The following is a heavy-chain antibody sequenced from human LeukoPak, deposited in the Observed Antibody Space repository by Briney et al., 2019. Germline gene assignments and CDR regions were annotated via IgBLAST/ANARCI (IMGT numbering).Heavy chain of an antibody. Sequence: GGSLRLSCAASGFTFSSYAMSWVRQAPGKGLEWVSAFSGSGGSTYYADSVKGRFTISRDNSKNTLYLQMNSLRAEDTAIYFCEKSPNYSFDFWGQGTLVTVSS. D-gene: IGHD2-21*01. V-gene: IGHV3-23*01. CDR1: GFTFSSYA. CDR3: EKSPNYSFDF. J-gene: IGHJ4*02. CDR2: FSGSGGST.